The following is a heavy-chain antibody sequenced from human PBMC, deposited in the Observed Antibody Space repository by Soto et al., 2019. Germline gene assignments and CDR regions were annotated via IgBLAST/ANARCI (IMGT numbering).Heavy chain of an antibody. J-gene: IGHJ5*02. CDR3: ASSYPPITTSAWFDP. Sequence: PSETLSLTCTVSGGSISGSSYYWGWIRQPPGKGLEWIGSIYYSGNTYYNPSLKSRVTISVDTSKNQFSLRLTYVTAADTAVYYCASSYPPITTSAWFDPWGQGTLVTVSS. CDR2: IYYSGNT. V-gene: IGHV4-39*01. CDR1: GGSISGSSYY. D-gene: IGHD3-22*01.